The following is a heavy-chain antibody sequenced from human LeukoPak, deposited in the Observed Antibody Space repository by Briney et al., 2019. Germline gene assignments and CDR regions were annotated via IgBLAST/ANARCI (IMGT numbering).Heavy chain of an antibody. CDR2: IIINGSGT. CDR3: ARDSTRSDFDY. D-gene: IGHD2-2*01. J-gene: IGHJ4*02. CDR1: GFTFSSYW. V-gene: IGHV3-74*01. Sequence: PGESMRLSCVASGFTFSSYWMHWVRRAPGKGLVWVSRIIINGSGTDYAHSVKGRFTISRDNAKNTLYLQINSLRADDTAVYYCARDSTRSDFDYWGQGTLVT.